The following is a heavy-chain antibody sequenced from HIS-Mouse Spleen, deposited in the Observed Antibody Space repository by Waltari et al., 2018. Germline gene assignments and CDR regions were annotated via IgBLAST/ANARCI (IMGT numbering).Heavy chain of an antibody. CDR3: ARYAGIAAAGFPPPVDY. J-gene: IGHJ4*02. CDR1: GGSISSGGYY. V-gene: IGHV4-31*03. CDR2: INYSGSP. Sequence: QVQLQESGPGLVKPSQTLSLTCTVSGGSISSGGYYWSWIRQHPGKGLEWIGYINYSGSPYYHPSIKSRVTIAVETSKIQVSLKLSSVTAADTAVYYCARYAGIAAAGFPPPVDYWGQGTLVTVSS. D-gene: IGHD6-13*01.